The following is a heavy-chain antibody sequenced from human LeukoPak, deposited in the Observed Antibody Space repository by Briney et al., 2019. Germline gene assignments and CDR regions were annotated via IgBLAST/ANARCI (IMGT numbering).Heavy chain of an antibody. CDR2: ISSSSSYI. CDR3: ARDRASGWYDGGDY. Sequence: PGGSLRLSCAASGFTFSSYSMNWVRQAPGKGLEWVSSISSSSSYIYYADSVKGRFTISRDNAKNSLYLQMNSLRAEDTAVYYCARDRASGWYDGGDYWGQGTLVTVSS. D-gene: IGHD6-19*01. J-gene: IGHJ4*02. CDR1: GFTFSSYS. V-gene: IGHV3-21*01.